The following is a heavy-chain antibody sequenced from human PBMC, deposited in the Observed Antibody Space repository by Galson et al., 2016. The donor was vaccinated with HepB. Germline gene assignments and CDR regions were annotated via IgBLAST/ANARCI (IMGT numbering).Heavy chain of an antibody. Sequence: SLRLSCAASGFLFSDYGMHWVRQAPGKGLEWVAVIAYDGTNDHYADSVRGRFTISRDNSQNTLYLQMTSLRREDTAVYYCAKPRYYYGSGNYGMDGRGQGTTVTVSS. CDR1: GFLFSDYG. CDR3: AKPRYYYGSGNYGMDG. D-gene: IGHD3-10*01. CDR2: IAYDGTND. J-gene: IGHJ6*02. V-gene: IGHV3-30*18.